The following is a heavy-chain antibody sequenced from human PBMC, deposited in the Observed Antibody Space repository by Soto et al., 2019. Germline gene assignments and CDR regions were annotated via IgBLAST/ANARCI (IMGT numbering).Heavy chain of an antibody. CDR2: IHYSGRT. J-gene: IGHJ3*02. CDR1: ARYISAHY. V-gene: IGHV4-59*08. Sequence: SQNQSVTSSASARYISAHYWSCVRQPSGKGLEWIGYIHYSGRTSYNPSLKSRVTISVDTSKNQFSLKLSSVTAADTAVYYCARRYSSAFGIWGQGTMVTVSS. CDR3: ARRYSSAFGI. D-gene: IGHD6-13*01.